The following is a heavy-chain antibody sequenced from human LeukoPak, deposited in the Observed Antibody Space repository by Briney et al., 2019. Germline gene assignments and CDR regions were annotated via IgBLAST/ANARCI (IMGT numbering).Heavy chain of an antibody. D-gene: IGHD2-2*01. Sequence: SETLSLTCAVYGGSFSGYYWSWIRQPPGKGLEWIGEINHSGSTNYNPSLKSRVTISVDTSKNQFSLKLSSVTAADTAVYYCARERREQLLPPYTRSVTYFDYWGQGTLVTVSS. V-gene: IGHV4-34*01. CDR1: GGSFSGYY. J-gene: IGHJ4*02. CDR3: ARERREQLLPPYTRSVTYFDY. CDR2: INHSGST.